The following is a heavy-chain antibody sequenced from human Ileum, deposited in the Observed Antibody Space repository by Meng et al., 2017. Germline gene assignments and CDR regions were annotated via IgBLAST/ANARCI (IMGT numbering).Heavy chain of an antibody. CDR2: AST. J-gene: IGHJ4*02. CDR1: GGSVSSSGYQ. CDR3: ARDHWGSLDY. Sequence: DAGPGLVWPSGHPSLICAVSGGSVSSSGYQWGWIRQPPGKGLEWIGYASTNYNPSLKSRVTISVDTSKNQISLKLTSVTAADTAVYYCARDHWGSLDYWGQRVLVTVSS. V-gene: IGHV4-61*08. D-gene: IGHD7-27*01.